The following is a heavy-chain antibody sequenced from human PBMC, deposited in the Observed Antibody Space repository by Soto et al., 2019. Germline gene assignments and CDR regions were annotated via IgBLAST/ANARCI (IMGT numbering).Heavy chain of an antibody. CDR1: GFIFSNNG. CDR3: AKDPGIAVAGIYYHYGMDV. V-gene: IGHV3-30*02. CDR2: MSYDGSDT. D-gene: IGHD6-19*01. Sequence: GESLKISCVGSGFIFSNNGMHWVRQTPGKGLEWVAFMSYDGSDTFYADSVKGRFTISRDNSKNTLYLQMISLRAEDTAVYYCAKDPGIAVAGIYYHYGMDVWGQGTTVTVSS. J-gene: IGHJ6*02.